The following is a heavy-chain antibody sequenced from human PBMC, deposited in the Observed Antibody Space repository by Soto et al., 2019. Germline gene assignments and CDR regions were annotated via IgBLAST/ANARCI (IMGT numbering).Heavy chain of an antibody. CDR3: ARRVGPSSWYGSAPQTRYGMDV. J-gene: IGHJ6*02. D-gene: IGHD6-13*01. CDR2: ISAYNGNT. CDR1: GYTFTSYG. V-gene: IGHV1-18*01. Sequence: ASVKVSCKASGYTFTSYGISWVRQAPGQGLEWMGWISAYNGNTNYAQKLQGRVTMTTDTSTSTAYMELRSLRSDDTAVYYCARRVGPSSWYGSAPQTRYGMDVCGQGTTVTVSS.